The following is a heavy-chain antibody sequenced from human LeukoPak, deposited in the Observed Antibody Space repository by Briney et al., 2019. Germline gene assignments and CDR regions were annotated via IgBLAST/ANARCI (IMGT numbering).Heavy chain of an antibody. CDR2: IYYSGST. CDR1: GGSISSYY. J-gene: IGHJ4*02. V-gene: IGHV4-59*01. Sequence: SETLSLTCTVSGGSISSYYWSWIRQPPGKGLEWIGYIYYSGSTNYNPSLKSRVTISVDTSKNQFSLKLSSETAADTAVYYCARDPGYCSGGSCYFDYWGQGTLVTVSS. D-gene: IGHD2-15*01. CDR3: ARDPGYCSGGSCYFDY.